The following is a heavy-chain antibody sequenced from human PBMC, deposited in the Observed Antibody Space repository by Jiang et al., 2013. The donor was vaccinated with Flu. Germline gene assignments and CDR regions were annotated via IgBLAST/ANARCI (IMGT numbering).Heavy chain of an antibody. Sequence: GSGLVKPSETLSLTCTVSGGSISSSSYYWGWIRQPPGKGLEWIGSIYYSGSTYYNPSLKSRVTISVDTSKNQFSLKLSSVTAADTAVYYCARQGTVTYWYFDLWGRGTLVTVSS. CDR3: ARQGTVTYWYFDL. CDR2: IYYSGST. V-gene: IGHV4-39*01. D-gene: IGHD4-17*01. J-gene: IGHJ2*01. CDR1: GGSISSSSYY.